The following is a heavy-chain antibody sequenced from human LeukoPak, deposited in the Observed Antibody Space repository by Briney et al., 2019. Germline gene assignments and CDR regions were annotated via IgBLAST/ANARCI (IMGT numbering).Heavy chain of an antibody. V-gene: IGHV5-51*01. D-gene: IGHD2-15*01. CDR1: GYRFTNYW. CDR2: IYHGDRCDPNP. J-gene: IGHJ4*02. Sequence: GESPKISCKGSGYRFTNYWIGWVRPTPEKGLGWVAIIYHGDRCDPNPRYNPSLQSQVTISVDNAPNAAYLQWSSLKASDTAMYYCVRHSTSPNGYSPIDSWGQGTLVTVSS. CDR3: VRHSTSPNGYSPIDS.